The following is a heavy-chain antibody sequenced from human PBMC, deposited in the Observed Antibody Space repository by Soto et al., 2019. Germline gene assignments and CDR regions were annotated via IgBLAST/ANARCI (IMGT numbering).Heavy chain of an antibody. Sequence: TSETLSLTCAVSGGSIRGGGYSWTWIRQPPGKGLEWIGEINHSGSTNYSPSLQNRVTISVDTSNNHFSLKLTSVTAADTALYYCASARFDYWGRGILVTVSS. V-gene: IGHV4-30-2*01. CDR2: INHSGST. CDR3: ASARFDY. CDR1: GGSIRGGGYS. J-gene: IGHJ4*02.